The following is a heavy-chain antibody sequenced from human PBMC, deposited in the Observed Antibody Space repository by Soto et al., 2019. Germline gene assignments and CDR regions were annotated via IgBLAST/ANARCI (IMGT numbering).Heavy chain of an antibody. J-gene: IGHJ4*02. Sequence: VQLVESGGGLVKPGGSLRLSCAASGFTFSDFYMSWIRQAPGTGLEWISYISSGSTNIFYADSVKGRFTVSRDNAKNSVYLQMDSLRAEDTAVYYCARDRNAAGSDYWGQGTLVTVSS. V-gene: IGHV3-11*01. CDR2: ISSGSTNI. CDR3: ARDRNAAGSDY. CDR1: GFTFSDFY. D-gene: IGHD1-1*01.